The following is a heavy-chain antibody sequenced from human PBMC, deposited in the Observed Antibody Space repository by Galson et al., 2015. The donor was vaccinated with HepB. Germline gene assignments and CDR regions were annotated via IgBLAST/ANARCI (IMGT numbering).Heavy chain of an antibody. V-gene: IGHV3-30*04. Sequence: SLRLSCAASGFTFSSYAMHWVRQAPGKGLEWVAAISYDGSNKYYADSVKGRFTISRDNSKNTLYLQMNSLRAEDTAVYYCARDSIYHDYYDSSGSSLVGAFDIWGQGTMVTVSS. CDR2: ISYDGSNK. CDR3: ARDSIYHDYYDSSGSSLVGAFDI. J-gene: IGHJ3*02. D-gene: IGHD3-22*01. CDR1: GFTFSSYA.